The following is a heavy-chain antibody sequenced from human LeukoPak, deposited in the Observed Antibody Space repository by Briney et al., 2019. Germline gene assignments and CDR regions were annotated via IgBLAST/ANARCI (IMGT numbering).Heavy chain of an antibody. CDR3: AREYRSSRHTFDY. J-gene: IGHJ4*02. CDR2: ISSSSSYI. D-gene: IGHD2-2*01. CDR1: GFTFSSYS. Sequence: GGSLRLSCAASGFTFSSYSMNWVRQAPGKGLEWVSSISSSSSYIYYADSVKGRFTISRDNAKNSLYLQMNSLRAEDTAVYYCAREYRSSRHTFDYWGQGTLVTVSS. V-gene: IGHV3-21*04.